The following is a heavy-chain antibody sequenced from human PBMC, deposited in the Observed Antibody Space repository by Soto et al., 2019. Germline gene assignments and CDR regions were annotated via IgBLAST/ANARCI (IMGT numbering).Heavy chain of an antibody. Sequence: QVQLVESGGGVVQPGRSLRLSCAASGFTFSSYGMHWVRQAPGKGLEWVAVIWDDGSNKYYADSVKGRFTISRDNSKNTPYRQMNSLRAEETAVDSCARGQSGSGSWDWFDPWGQGTLVTVSS. J-gene: IGHJ5*02. CDR3: ARGQSGSGSWDWFDP. CDR2: IWDDGSNK. CDR1: GFTFSSYG. V-gene: IGHV3-33*01. D-gene: IGHD3-10*01.